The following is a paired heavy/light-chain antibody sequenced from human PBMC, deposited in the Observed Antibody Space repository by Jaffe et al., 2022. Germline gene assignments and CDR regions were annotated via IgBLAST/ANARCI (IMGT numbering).Light chain of an antibody. CDR3: QQYGSSPPRT. J-gene: IGKJ1*01. V-gene: IGKV3-20*01. CDR2: GAS. Sequence: EIVLTQSPGTLSLSPGERATLSCRASQSVSSSSLAWYQQKPGQAPRLLIYGASSRATGIPDRFSGSGSGTDFTLTISRLEPEDFAVYYCQQYGSSPPRTFGQGTKVEIK. CDR1: QSVSSSS.
Heavy chain of an antibody. J-gene: IGHJ3*02. V-gene: IGHV3-74*01. Sequence: EVQLVESGGGLVQPGGSLRLSCAASGFTFRSYWMHWVRQAPGKGLVWVSLIYDDGSSTTYADSVKGRFTVSRDNARNTLYLQMNSLRAEDTAVYYCARLWSPNNIFDIWGQGTMVTVSS. CDR2: IYDDGSST. D-gene: IGHD3-3*01. CDR1: GFTFRSYW. CDR3: ARLWSPNNIFDI.